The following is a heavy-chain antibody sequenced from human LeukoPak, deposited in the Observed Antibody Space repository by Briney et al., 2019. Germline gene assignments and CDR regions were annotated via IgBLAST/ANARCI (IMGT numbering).Heavy chain of an antibody. CDR1: GGSISSYY. D-gene: IGHD2-2*01. J-gene: IGHJ5*02. CDR2: IYYSGST. V-gene: IGHV4-59*12. CDR3: ARGYLYYSSNWFDP. Sequence: SETLSLTCTVSGGSISSYYWSWIRQPPGKGLEWIGYIYYSGSTNYNPSLKSRVTISVDTSKNQFSLKLSSVTAADTAVYYCARGYLYYSSNWFDPWGQGTLVTVSS.